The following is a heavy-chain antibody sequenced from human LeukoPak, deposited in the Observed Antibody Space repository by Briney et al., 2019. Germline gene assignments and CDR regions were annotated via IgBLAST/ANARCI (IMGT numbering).Heavy chain of an antibody. Sequence: GGSLRLSCAASGFTFSSYGMHWVRQAPGKGLEWVAVISYDGSNKYYADSVKGRFTISRDNSKNTLYLQMNSLRAEDTAVYYCAKEHSSGYYYGPYDALDIWGQGTMVTVSS. CDR3: AKEHSSGYYYGPYDALDI. J-gene: IGHJ3*02. CDR2: ISYDGSNK. V-gene: IGHV3-30*18. D-gene: IGHD3-22*01. CDR1: GFTFSSYG.